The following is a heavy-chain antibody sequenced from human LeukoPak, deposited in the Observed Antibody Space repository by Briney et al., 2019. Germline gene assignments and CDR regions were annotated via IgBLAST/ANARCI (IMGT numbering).Heavy chain of an antibody. D-gene: IGHD2-2*01. CDR2: ISAYNGNT. CDR3: ARDPLSSSTSRGSNWFDP. J-gene: IGHJ5*02. Sequence: ASVKVSCKASGYTFTSYGISWVRQAPGQGLEWMGWISAYNGNTNYAQKHQGRVTMTTDTSTSTAYMELRSLRSDDTAVHYCARDPLSSSTSRGSNWFDPWGQGTLVTVSS. CDR1: GYTFTSYG. V-gene: IGHV1-18*01.